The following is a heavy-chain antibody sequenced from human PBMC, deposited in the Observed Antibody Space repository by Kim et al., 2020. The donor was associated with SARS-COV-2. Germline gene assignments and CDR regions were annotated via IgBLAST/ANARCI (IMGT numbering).Heavy chain of an antibody. Sequence: GGSLRLSCAASGFTFSDYALSWVRQAPGKGLEWVSSISYSDETTSYADSVKGRFTVSRDVSKSTMYLQMNSLTAEDTALYYCATAGSSGYFRHGYFHHWG. D-gene: IGHD3-22*01. CDR3: ATAGSSGYFRHGYFHH. J-gene: IGHJ1*01. V-gene: IGHV3-23*01. CDR2: ISYSDETT. CDR1: GFTFSDYA.